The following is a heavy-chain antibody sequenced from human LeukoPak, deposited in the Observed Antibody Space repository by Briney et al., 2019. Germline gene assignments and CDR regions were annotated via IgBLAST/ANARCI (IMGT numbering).Heavy chain of an antibody. CDR2: IRSKAKSYAT. D-gene: IGHD2-15*01. CDR1: GFTFSGSA. V-gene: IGHV3-73*01. CDR3: TRPAGYCSGGSCYL. J-gene: IGHJ4*02. Sequence: GGSLRLSCAASGFTFSGSAMHWVRQASGKGLEWVGRIRSKAKSYATAYAASVKGRFTISRDDSKNTAYLQMNSLKTEDTAVYYCTRPAGYCSGGSCYLWGQGTLVTVSS.